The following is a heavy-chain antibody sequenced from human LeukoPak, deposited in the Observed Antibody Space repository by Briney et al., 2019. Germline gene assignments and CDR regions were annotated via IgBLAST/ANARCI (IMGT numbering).Heavy chain of an antibody. CDR1: GFTFSSYE. D-gene: IGHD6-19*01. V-gene: IGHV3-48*03. J-gene: IGHJ4*02. CDR2: ISSSGSTI. Sequence: PGGSLRLSCAASGFTFSSYEMNWVRQAPGKGLEWVSYISSSGSTIYYADSVKGRFTISRDNAKNSLYLQMNSLRAEDTAAYYCAKGRGRIAVAGRNYFDYWGQGTLVTVSS. CDR3: AKGRGRIAVAGRNYFDY.